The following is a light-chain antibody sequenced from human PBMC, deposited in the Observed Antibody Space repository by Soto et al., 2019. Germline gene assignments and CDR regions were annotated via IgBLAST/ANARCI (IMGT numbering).Light chain of an antibody. V-gene: IGKV1-39*01. J-gene: IGKJ5*01. CDR2: AAS. CDR1: QSINTY. Sequence: DIQMTQSPSSLSASVGDRVTITCRASQSINTYLNWYQQIPGKSPKLLIYAASSLHSGVPSRFSGSGSGTDFTLTINRLQPEDFATYYCQQSYSTLLITFGQGTRLEIK. CDR3: QQSYSTLLIT.